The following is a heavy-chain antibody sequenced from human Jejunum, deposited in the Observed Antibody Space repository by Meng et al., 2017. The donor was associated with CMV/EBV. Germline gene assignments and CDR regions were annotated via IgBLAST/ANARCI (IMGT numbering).Heavy chain of an antibody. CDR1: GYAFTSYT. J-gene: IGHJ5*02. V-gene: IGHV7-4-1*02. D-gene: IGHD5-12*01. CDR2: INTPTGDQ. Sequence: SCKACGYAFTSYTINWVRQAPGQGLEWVGWINTPTGDQTYARGITGRFVISLDTSVRTSFLQINSLEADDTAVYYCGRRGPKESYESWGQGSLVTVSS. CDR3: GRRGPKESYES.